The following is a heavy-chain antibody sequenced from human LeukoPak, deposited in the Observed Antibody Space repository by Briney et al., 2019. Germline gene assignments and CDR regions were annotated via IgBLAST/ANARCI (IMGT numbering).Heavy chain of an antibody. Sequence: SETLSLTCTVSGGSISSYYWSWIRQPPGKGLEWIGYIYYSGSTNYNPSLKSRVTISVDTSKNQFSLKLSSVTAANTAVYYCARTDYYYDSSGDHSYFDYWGQGTLVTVSS. CDR2: IYYSGST. V-gene: IGHV4-59*01. CDR3: ARTDYYYDSSGDHSYFDY. J-gene: IGHJ4*02. CDR1: GGSISSYY. D-gene: IGHD3-22*01.